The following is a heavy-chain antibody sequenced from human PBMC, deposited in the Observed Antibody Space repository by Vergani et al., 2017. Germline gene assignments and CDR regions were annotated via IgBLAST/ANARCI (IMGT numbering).Heavy chain of an antibody. CDR1: GYTFTGYY. D-gene: IGHD3-16*01. J-gene: IGHJ5*02. Sequence: QVQLVQSGAEVKKPGASVKVSCKASGYTFTGYYMHWVRQAPGQGLEWMGWINPNSGGTNYAQKFQGRVTMTRDTSISTDYMGLSRLKSDDTAVYYCAGDRWGDNWFDPWGQGTLVTVSS. CDR3: AGDRWGDNWFDP. CDR2: INPNSGGT. V-gene: IGHV1-2*02.